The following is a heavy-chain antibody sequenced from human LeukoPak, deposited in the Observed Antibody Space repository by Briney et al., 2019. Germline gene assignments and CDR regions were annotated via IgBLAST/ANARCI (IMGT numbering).Heavy chain of an antibody. CDR1: GGTFSSYA. CDR2: IIPILGIA. D-gene: IGHD5-12*01. J-gene: IGHJ4*02. V-gene: IGHV1-69*04. CDR3: ARSVVATISPYFDY. Sequence: GASVKVSCKASGGTFSSYAISWVRQAPGQGLEWMGRIIPILGIANYAQKFQGRVTITADKSTGTAYMELSSLRSEDTAVYYCARSVVATISPYFDYWGQGTLVTVSS.